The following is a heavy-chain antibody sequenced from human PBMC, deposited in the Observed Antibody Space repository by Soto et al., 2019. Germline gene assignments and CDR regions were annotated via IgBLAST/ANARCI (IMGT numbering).Heavy chain of an antibody. D-gene: IGHD2-2*02. CDR2: IYYSGST. CDR3: AGGSYCSSTSCYIGLDP. CDR1: GGSISSYY. Sequence: PSETLSLTCTVSGGSISSYYWSWIRQPPGKGLEWIGYIYYSGSTNYNPSLKSRVTISVDTSKNQFSLKLSSVTAADTAVYYCAGGSYCSSTSCYIGLDPWGQGTLVTVSS. V-gene: IGHV4-59*01. J-gene: IGHJ5*02.